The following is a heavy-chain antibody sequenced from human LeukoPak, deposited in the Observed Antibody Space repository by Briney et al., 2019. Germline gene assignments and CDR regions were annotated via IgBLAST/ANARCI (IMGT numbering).Heavy chain of an antibody. CDR3: ARGGGYYDSSGYYYFDY. CDR2: ITISGSST. D-gene: IGHD3-22*01. Sequence: GGSLRLSCATSGLDFSKFAMSWVRQAPGKGLEWVSMITISGSSTYYADSVKGRFTISRDNSNNILYLQMNSLRAEDTAVYYCARGGGYYDSSGYYYFDYWGQGTLVTVSS. V-gene: IGHV3-23*01. CDR1: GLDFSKFA. J-gene: IGHJ4*02.